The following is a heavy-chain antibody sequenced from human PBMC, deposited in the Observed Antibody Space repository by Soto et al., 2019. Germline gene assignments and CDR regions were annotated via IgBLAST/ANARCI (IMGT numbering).Heavy chain of an antibody. D-gene: IGHD3-10*01. V-gene: IGHV1-69*12. CDR1: GGTFSSYA. Sequence: QVQLVQSGAEVKKPGSSVKVSCKASGGTFSSYAISWVRQAPGQGLEWMGGIIPIFGTANYAQKFQGRVTITAEESTSTAYMELSSLRSEDTAVYYWARDHWRYGSGVRGGAFDIWGQGTMVTVSS. J-gene: IGHJ3*02. CDR3: ARDHWRYGSGVRGGAFDI. CDR2: IIPIFGTA.